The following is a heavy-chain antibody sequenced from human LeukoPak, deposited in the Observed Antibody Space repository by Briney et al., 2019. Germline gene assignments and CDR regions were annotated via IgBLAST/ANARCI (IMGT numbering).Heavy chain of an antibody. CDR2: IYYSGST. Sequence: SETLSLTCTVSGGSISSYYWSWIRQPPGKGLEWIGSIYYSGSTYYNPSLKSRVTISVDTSKNQFSLKLSSVTAADTAVYYCASFPGHSDILTDDAFDIWGQGTMVTVSS. J-gene: IGHJ3*02. CDR3: ASFPGHSDILTDDAFDI. CDR1: GGSISSYY. V-gene: IGHV4-59*12. D-gene: IGHD3-9*01.